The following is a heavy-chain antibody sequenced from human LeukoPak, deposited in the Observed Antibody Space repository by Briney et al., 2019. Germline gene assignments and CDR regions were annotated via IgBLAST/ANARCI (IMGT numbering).Heavy chain of an antibody. Sequence: GASVKVSCKASGYTFTGYYMHWVRQAPGQGLEWMGWINPNSGGTNYAQKFQGGVTMTRDTSISTAYMELSRLRSDDTAVYYCHSYGYSFDYYYYYMDVWGKGTTVTVSS. J-gene: IGHJ6*03. CDR3: HSYGYSFDYYYYYMDV. CDR1: GYTFTGYY. D-gene: IGHD5-18*01. V-gene: IGHV1-2*02. CDR2: INPNSGGT.